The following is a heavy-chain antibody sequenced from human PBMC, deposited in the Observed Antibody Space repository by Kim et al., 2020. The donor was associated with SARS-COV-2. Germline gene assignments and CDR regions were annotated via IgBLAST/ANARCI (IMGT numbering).Heavy chain of an antibody. CDR2: IYYSGST. V-gene: IGHV4-59*01. J-gene: IGHJ4*02. CDR1: GGSISSYY. Sequence: SETLSLTCTVSGGSISSYYWSWIRQPPGKGLEWIGYIYYSGSTNYNPSLKSRVTISVDTSKNQFSLKLSSVTAADTAVYYCARDLGNDLDYWGQGTLATV. D-gene: IGHD1-1*01. CDR3: ARDLGNDLDY.